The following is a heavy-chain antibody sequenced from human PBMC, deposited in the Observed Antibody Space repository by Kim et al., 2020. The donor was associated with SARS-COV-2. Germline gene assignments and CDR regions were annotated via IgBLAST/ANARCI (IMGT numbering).Heavy chain of an antibody. V-gene: IGHV3-21*01. D-gene: IGHD1-26*01. CDR3: ARDGHSGSYDFDY. Sequence: YADSVRGRFTISRANAKNSLYLQMNGLRAEDTAVYYCARDGHSGSYDFDYWGQGTLVTVSS. J-gene: IGHJ4*02.